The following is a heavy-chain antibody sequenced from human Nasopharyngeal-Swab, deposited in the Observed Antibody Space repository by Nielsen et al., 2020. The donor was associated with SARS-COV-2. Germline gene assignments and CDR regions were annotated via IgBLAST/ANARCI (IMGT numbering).Heavy chain of an antibody. J-gene: IGHJ4*02. CDR3: GRDNYYKLDY. Sequence: GGSLRLSCEASGFRFSDYFMDWVRQAPGKGPEWVGRIKKKGDRYTTEYAASVKGRFTISRDDSKNSLYLQMNSLKTEDTAVYYCGRDNYYKLDYWGRGTLVTVSS. V-gene: IGHV3-72*01. CDR2: IKKKGDRYTT. D-gene: IGHD1-26*01. CDR1: GFRFSDYF.